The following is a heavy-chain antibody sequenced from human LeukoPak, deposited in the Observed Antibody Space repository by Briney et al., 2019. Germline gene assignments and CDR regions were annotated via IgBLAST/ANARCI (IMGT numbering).Heavy chain of an antibody. Sequence: SQTLSLTCTVSGGSISSGTYYWNWIRQPAGKGLEWIGHIYSSGSTSYNPSLESRVTISVDTSKNQFSLKLSSMTAADTAVYYCARDRGEYNWNVLAFNIWGRGTMVTVSS. D-gene: IGHD1-20*01. V-gene: IGHV4-61*09. CDR2: IYSSGST. CDR1: GGSISSGTYY. J-gene: IGHJ3*02. CDR3: ARDRGEYNWNVLAFNI.